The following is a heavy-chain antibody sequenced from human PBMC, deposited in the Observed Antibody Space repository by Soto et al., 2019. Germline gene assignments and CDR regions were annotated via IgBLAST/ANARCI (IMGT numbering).Heavy chain of an antibody. CDR1: GYIFVNYG. V-gene: IGHV1-18*01. J-gene: IGHJ6*02. Sequence: QVQLVQSGDEVKKPGASVKVSCKASGYIFVNYGIAWVRQAPGQGLEWMRRISPYTGNTHSATKVQGRLTMTTDTSASTAYMDLGSLTSDDTAVYYCVMVDNYVTPTPQDVWGPGTTVSVS. D-gene: IGHD3-16*01. CDR2: ISPYTGNT. CDR3: VMVDNYVTPTPQDV.